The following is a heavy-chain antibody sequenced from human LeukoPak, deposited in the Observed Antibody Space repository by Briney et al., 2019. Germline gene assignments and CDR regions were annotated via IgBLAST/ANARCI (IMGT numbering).Heavy chain of an antibody. Sequence: QPGGSLRLSCAASGFTFSSYEMNWVRQAPGKGLEWISYISSSGSTVLYADSVRGRFTISRGNAKKSLYLQMNSLRAEDTAVYHCASTQTFDYWGQGTLVTV. CDR2: ISSSGSTV. J-gene: IGHJ4*02. V-gene: IGHV3-48*03. CDR3: ASTQTFDY. CDR1: GFTFSSYE.